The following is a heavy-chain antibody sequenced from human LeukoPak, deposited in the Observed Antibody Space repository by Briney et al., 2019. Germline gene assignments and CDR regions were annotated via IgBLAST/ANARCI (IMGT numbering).Heavy chain of an antibody. CDR2: IYHSGST. V-gene: IGHV4-30-2*01. Sequence: SETLSLTCAVYGGSFSGYYWSWIRQPPGKGLEWIGYIYHSGSTYYNPSLKSRVTISGDRSKNQFSLKLTSVTAADTAVYFCARAAVRYCSSTSCSGYGMDVWGQGTTVTVSS. J-gene: IGHJ6*02. CDR1: GGSFSGYY. CDR3: ARAAVRYCSSTSCSGYGMDV. D-gene: IGHD2-2*01.